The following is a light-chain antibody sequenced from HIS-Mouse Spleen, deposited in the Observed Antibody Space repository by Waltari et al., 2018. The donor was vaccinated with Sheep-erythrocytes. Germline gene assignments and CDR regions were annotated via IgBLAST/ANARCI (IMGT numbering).Light chain of an antibody. CDR1: QSISSY. Sequence: DIQMTQSPSSLSASVGDRVTITCRASQSISSYLNWYQQKPGKAPKRLIYAASSLQSVVPSRFSGSGSGTDFTLTISSLQPEDFATYYCQQSYSTPQFTFGPGTKVDIK. CDR2: AAS. J-gene: IGKJ3*01. CDR3: QQSYSTPQFT. V-gene: IGKV1-39*01.